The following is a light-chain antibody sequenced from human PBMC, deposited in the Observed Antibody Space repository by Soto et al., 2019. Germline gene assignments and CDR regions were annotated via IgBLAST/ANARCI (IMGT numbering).Light chain of an antibody. J-gene: IGKJ3*01. V-gene: IGKV4-1*01. CDR1: QSVLYSSNNKNY. Sequence: DIVMTQSPDSLAVSLGERATINCKSSQSVLYSSNNKNYLAWYQQKPGQPPKLLIYWASTRESGVPDRFSGSGSVTDFTLTISSLQAEDVAVYYFQQYYSTPPVTFGPGTKVDIK. CDR2: WAS. CDR3: QQYYSTPPVT.